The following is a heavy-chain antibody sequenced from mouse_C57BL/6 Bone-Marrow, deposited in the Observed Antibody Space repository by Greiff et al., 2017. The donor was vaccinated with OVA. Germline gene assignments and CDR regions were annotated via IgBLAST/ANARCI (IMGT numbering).Heavy chain of an antibody. J-gene: IGHJ4*01. V-gene: IGHV1-64*01. CDR2: IHPNSGST. CDR1: GYTFTSYW. CDR3: ARWHSNFYAMDY. Sequence: QVQLQQPGAELVKPGASVKLPCKASGYTFTSYWMHWVKQRPGQGLEWIGMIHPNSGSTNYNEKFKSKATLTVDKSSSTAYMQLSSLTSEDAAVYYCARWHSNFYAMDYWGQGTSVTVSS. D-gene: IGHD2-5*01.